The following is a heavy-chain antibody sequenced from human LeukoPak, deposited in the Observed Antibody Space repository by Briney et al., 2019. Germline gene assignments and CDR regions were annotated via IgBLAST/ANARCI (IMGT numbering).Heavy chain of an antibody. CDR2: TYTSGST. D-gene: IGHD6-19*01. Sequence: SETLSLTCTVSGGSISSYYWSWIRQPAGKGLEWIGRTYTSGSTNYNPSLKSRVTMSVDTSKNQFSLKLSFVTAADTAVYYCARDSSGWYVGSPGFDPWGQGTLVTVSS. V-gene: IGHV4-4*07. CDR3: ARDSSGWYVGSPGFDP. J-gene: IGHJ5*02. CDR1: GGSISSYY.